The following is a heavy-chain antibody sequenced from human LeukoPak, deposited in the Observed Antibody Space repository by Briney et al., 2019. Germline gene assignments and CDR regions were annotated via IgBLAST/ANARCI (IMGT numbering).Heavy chain of an antibody. CDR1: GGSISSDNW. J-gene: IGHJ4*02. V-gene: IGHV4-4*02. CDR2: IYHSGST. CDR3: ARILISSAGTGLDY. Sequence: SGTLSLTCAVSGGSISSDNWWSWVRQPPGKGLEWIGEIYHSGSTNYNPSVRSRVTISVDKSRNQFSLKLRSVTAADTAVYYCARILISSAGTGLDYWGQGTPVTVSS. D-gene: IGHD6-13*01.